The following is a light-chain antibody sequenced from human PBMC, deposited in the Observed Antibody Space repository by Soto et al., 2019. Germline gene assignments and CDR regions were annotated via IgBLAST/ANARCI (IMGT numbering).Light chain of an antibody. CDR1: QSVSNNF. V-gene: IGKV3-20*01. J-gene: IGKJ1*01. CDR3: QQSATLPRP. Sequence: EIVLTQSPGILSLSPGERATLSCRASQSVSNNFLAWYQQKPGQAPRLLIYTASSRATGIPDRFSGSGSGTDLSVPISRLEPEDFAVCYCQQSATLPRPFGQGTEVEI. CDR2: TAS.